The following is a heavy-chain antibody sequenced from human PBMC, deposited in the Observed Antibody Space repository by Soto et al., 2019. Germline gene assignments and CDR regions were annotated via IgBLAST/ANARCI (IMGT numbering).Heavy chain of an antibody. Sequence: ASVKVSCKASGYTFTSYGISCVLQSPGQGLEWMGWISAYNGNTNYAQKLQGRITMTTDTSTSTAYMDLRSLRSDDTAVYYCAKDLGGDILTGYSSMDVWGQGTTVTVS. CDR1: GYTFTSYG. CDR2: ISAYNGNT. V-gene: IGHV1-18*04. D-gene: IGHD3-9*01. J-gene: IGHJ6*02. CDR3: AKDLGGDILTGYSSMDV.